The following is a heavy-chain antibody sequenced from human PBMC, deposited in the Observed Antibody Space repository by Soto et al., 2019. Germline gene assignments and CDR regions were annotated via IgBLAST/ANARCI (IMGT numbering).Heavy chain of an antibody. CDR2: IYYSGST. V-gene: IGHV4-59*01. CDR3: ASDYGSGSAFDY. Sequence: SLMLSLPCTVVCGSIIDFGWSWIRQPPGKGLEWIGYIYYSGSTNYNPSLKSRVTISVDTSKNQFSLKLSSVTAADTAVYYCASDYGSGSAFDYWGHGTLVTVSS. CDR1: CGSIIDFG. D-gene: IGHD3-10*01. J-gene: IGHJ4*01.